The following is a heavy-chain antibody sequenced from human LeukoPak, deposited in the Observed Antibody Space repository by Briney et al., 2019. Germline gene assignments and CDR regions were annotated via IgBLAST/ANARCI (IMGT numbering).Heavy chain of an antibody. J-gene: IGHJ4*02. V-gene: IGHV4-39*07. CDR2: IYYSGST. Sequence: PSETLSLTCTVSGGSISSSSYYWGWIRQPPGKGLEWIGSIYYSGSTYYNPSLKSRVTISVDTSKNQFSLKLSSVTAADTAVYYCARDRAAGIVWGQGTLVTVSS. D-gene: IGHD6-13*01. CDR3: ARDRAAGIV. CDR1: GGSISSSSYY.